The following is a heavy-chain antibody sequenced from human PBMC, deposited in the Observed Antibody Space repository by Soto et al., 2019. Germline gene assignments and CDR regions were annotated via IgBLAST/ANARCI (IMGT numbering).Heavy chain of an antibody. CDR3: ARDRSNSPDYFDY. D-gene: IGHD6-6*01. CDR1: GDSINSDAYY. V-gene: IGHV4-30-4*01. CDR2: IYYSGRT. Sequence: PSETLSLTCAVSGDSINSDAYYWSWIRQPPGKGLEWIGHIYYSGRTYYSPSLESRLTISLDTSKNQFSLRLSSVNASDTAVYYCARDRSNSPDYFDYWGQGTLVTVSS. J-gene: IGHJ4*02.